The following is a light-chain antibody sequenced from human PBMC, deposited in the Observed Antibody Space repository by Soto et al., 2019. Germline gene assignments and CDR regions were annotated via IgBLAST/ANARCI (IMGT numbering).Light chain of an antibody. CDR1: SSDVGGYNY. J-gene: IGLJ2*01. CDR2: EVN. V-gene: IGLV2-8*01. Sequence: QSVLTQPRSVSGSPGQSVTISCTGTSSDVGGYNYVSWYQQHPGKAPKLVIFEVNKRPSGVPDRFSGSKSGNTASLTVSGLQAEDEAAYYCTSYAGSNKLVFGGGTKLTVL. CDR3: TSYAGSNKLV.